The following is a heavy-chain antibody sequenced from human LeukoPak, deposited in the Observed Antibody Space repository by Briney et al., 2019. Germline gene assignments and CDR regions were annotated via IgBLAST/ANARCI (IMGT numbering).Heavy chain of an antibody. V-gene: IGHV3-23*01. CDR3: AKSYEEWLLYRYYFDY. CDR2: ISGSGGST. Sequence: GGSLRLSCAASGFTFSSYAMSWVRQAPGKGLEWVSAISGSGGSTYYADSVKGRFTISRDNSKNTLYLQMNSLRAEDTAVYYCAKSYEEWLLYRYYFDYWGQGTLVTVSS. CDR1: GFTFSSYA. D-gene: IGHD3-3*01. J-gene: IGHJ4*02.